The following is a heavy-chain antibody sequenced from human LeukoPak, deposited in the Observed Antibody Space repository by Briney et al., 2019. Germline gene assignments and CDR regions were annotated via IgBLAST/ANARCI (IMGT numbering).Heavy chain of an antibody. CDR1: GFTFSSYA. V-gene: IGHV3-23*01. CDR3: AKDYVRGYCSSTSCYGSNWFDP. D-gene: IGHD2-2*01. J-gene: IGHJ5*02. Sequence: GGSLRLSCAASGFTFSSYAMSWVRQAPGKELEWGSAISGSGGSTYYADSVKGRFTISRDNSKNTLYLQMNSPRAEDTAVYYCAKDYVRGYCSSTSCYGSNWFDPWGQGTLVTVSS. CDR2: ISGSGGST.